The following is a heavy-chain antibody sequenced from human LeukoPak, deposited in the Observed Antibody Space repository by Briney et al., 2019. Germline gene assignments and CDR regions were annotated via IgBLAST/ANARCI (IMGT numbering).Heavy chain of an antibody. Sequence: SVKVSCKASGYTFTNYDINWVRQAPGQGLEWMGGIIPIFGTANYAQKFQGRVTITTDESTSTAYMELSSLRSEDTAVYYCARCITMIAVGGSWFDPWGQGTLVTVSS. CDR2: IIPIFGTA. V-gene: IGHV1-69*05. J-gene: IGHJ5*02. CDR3: ARCITMIAVGGSWFDP. D-gene: IGHD3-22*01. CDR1: GYTFTNYD.